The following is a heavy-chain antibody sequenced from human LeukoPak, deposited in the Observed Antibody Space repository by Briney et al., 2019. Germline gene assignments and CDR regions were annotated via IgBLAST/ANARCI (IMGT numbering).Heavy chain of an antibody. CDR1: GGSISSGDYY. CDR3: ARESNKVVRGVIITHAFDY. CDR2: IYYSGST. D-gene: IGHD3-10*01. J-gene: IGHJ4*02. V-gene: IGHV4-30-4*08. Sequence: SETLSLTCTVSGGSISSGDYYWSWIRQPPGKGLEWIGYIYYSGSTYYNPSLKSRVTISVDTSKNQFSLKLSSVTAADTAVYYCARESNKVVRGVIITHAFDYWGQGTLVTVFS.